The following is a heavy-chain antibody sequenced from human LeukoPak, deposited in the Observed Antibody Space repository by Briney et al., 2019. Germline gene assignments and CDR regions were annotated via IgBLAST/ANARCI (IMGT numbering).Heavy chain of an antibody. V-gene: IGHV3-43*01. Sequence: GGSLRLSCAASGFTFDDYTMHWVRQAPGKGLEWVSLISWDGGSTYYADSVKGRFTISRDNSKNSLYLQMNSLRTEDTALYCCAKDSPSYGLDYWGQGTLVTVSS. J-gene: IGHJ4*02. CDR2: ISWDGGST. CDR1: GFTFDDYT. D-gene: IGHD5-18*01. CDR3: AKDSPSYGLDY.